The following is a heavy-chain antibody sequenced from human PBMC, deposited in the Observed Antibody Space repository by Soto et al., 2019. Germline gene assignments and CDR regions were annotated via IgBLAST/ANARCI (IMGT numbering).Heavy chain of an antibody. Sequence: GSLRLSCVASGFTFSSYALGWVRQAPGKGLEWVSTIIGSGGSTYYADSVKGRFTISRDKSRNSLYLQMNNLRAEDTAIYYCAKDRNYYDSSGFDFWGQGTLVTVSS. CDR2: IIGSGGST. D-gene: IGHD3-22*01. V-gene: IGHV3-23*01. CDR1: GFTFSSYA. CDR3: AKDRNYYDSSGFDF. J-gene: IGHJ4*02.